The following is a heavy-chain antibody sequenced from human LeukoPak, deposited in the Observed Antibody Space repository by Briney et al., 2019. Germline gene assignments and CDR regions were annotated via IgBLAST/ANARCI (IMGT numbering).Heavy chain of an antibody. J-gene: IGHJ4*02. CDR3: ARDRDGYCSGGSCYPLSDY. Sequence: SVKVSCKASGGTFSSYAISWVRQAPGQGLEWMGRTIPILGIANYAQKFQGRVTITADKSTSTAYMELSSLRSEDTAVYYCARDRDGYCSGGSCYPLSDYWGQGTLVTVSS. D-gene: IGHD2-15*01. V-gene: IGHV1-69*04. CDR1: GGTFSSYA. CDR2: TIPILGIA.